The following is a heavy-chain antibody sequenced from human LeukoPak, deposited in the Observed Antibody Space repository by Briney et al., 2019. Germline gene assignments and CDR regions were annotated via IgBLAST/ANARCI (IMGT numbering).Heavy chain of an antibody. V-gene: IGHV3-21*01. CDR3: ARAYDILTGPFDY. CDR2: ISRSNIYI. D-gene: IGHD3-9*01. Sequence: PGGSRGLSCAPSGFTSSSYSMNWFRQAPGKGLEWVSSISRSNIYIYYADSVKGRFPISRNNAKISLYLQINRLRAVYTAVYYCARAYDILTGPFDYWGQGTLVTVSS. CDR1: GFTSSSYS. J-gene: IGHJ4*02.